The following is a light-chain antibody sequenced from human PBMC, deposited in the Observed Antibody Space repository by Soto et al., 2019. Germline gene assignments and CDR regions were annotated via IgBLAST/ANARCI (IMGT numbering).Light chain of an antibody. Sequence: QPVLTQPPSASGTPGQRVTISCSGSSSNIGSNYVYWYQQLPGTAPKLLIYRNNQRPSGVPDRFSGSKSGTSASLAISGLRSEDEADYYCAAWDDRLSDLLFGGGTKLTVL. V-gene: IGLV1-47*01. CDR1: SSNIGSNY. CDR3: AAWDDRLSDLL. CDR2: RNN. J-gene: IGLJ2*01.